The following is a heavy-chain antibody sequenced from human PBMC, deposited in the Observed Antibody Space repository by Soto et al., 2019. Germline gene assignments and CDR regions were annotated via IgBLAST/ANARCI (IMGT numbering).Heavy chain of an antibody. Sequence: VQVVQSGGGLVQPGGSLRLSCAASGFTFSSYTLAWVRQAPGKGLEWVSSISSGGEYIYYAESFKGRIAISRDNARNSLSLQMNSLRAEDTAVYFCATDPNSSGFGGFFDYWGQGTLVTVSS. V-gene: IGHV3-21*02. CDR2: ISSGGEYI. J-gene: IGHJ4*02. D-gene: IGHD5-12*01. CDR3: ATDPNSSGFGGFFDY. CDR1: GFTFSSYT.